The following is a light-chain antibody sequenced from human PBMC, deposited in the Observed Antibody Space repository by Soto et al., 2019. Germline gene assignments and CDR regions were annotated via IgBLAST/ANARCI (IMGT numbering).Light chain of an antibody. V-gene: IGKV1-33*01. CDR3: QQYDHLPPLS. Sequence: DIQMTQSPSSLSASVGDRVTITCQASQDIRNYLNWYQQKPGKAPNLLIYDASNLRAGVPSRFSGSGAGTEFTFPISSLQPEDIATYYCQQYDHLPPLSFGGGTKVEIK. J-gene: IGKJ4*01. CDR1: QDIRNY. CDR2: DAS.